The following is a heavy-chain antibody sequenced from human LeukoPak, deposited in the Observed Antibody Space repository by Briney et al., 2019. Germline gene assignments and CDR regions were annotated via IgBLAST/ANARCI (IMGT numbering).Heavy chain of an antibody. J-gene: IGHJ4*02. D-gene: IGHD5-24*01. CDR1: GFSFNNYW. Sequence: PGGSLRLSCAGSGFSFNNYWMHWVRQAPGKGLVWVSRIHSDGRVTTYADSVKGRFTISKDSARNTLYLQMNTLRVEDTAVYYCARAQDTYNSLYFVYWGQGALVTVPS. V-gene: IGHV3-74*01. CDR2: IHSDGRVT. CDR3: ARAQDTYNSLYFVY.